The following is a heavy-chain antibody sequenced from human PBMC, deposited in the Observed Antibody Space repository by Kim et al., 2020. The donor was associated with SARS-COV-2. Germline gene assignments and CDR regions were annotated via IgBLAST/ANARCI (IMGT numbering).Heavy chain of an antibody. CDR2: IYHTGSA. J-gene: IGHJ4*02. CDR3: ARVDGIAAGTTPYFDY. V-gene: IGHV4-4*02. D-gene: IGHD1-26*01. Sequence: SETLSLTCAVSGDSIRSSKWWSWVRQPPEKGLEWIGEIYHTGSANYNPSLKSRVTISVDKSKNQLSLKLTSVTAADTAVYYCARVDGIAAGTTPYFDYWGQGTLVTVSS. CDR1: GDSIRSSKW.